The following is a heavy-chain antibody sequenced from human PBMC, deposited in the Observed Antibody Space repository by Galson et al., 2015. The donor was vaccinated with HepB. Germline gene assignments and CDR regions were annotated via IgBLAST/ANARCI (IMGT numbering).Heavy chain of an antibody. CDR1: GFTFSSYA. CDR3: ARSMSAAAGYALPGD. Sequence: SLRLSCAASGFTFSSYAMHWVRQAPGKGLEWVAVISYDGSNKYYADSVKGRFTISRDNSKNTLYLQMNSLRAEDTAVYYCARSMSAAAGYALPGDWGQGTLVTVSS. CDR2: ISYDGSNK. J-gene: IGHJ4*02. V-gene: IGHV3-30*04. D-gene: IGHD6-13*01.